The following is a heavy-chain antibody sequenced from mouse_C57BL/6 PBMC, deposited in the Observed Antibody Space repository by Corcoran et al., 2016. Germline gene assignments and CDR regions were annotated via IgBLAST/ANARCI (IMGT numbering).Heavy chain of an antibody. CDR1: GYTFTSYD. CDR3: ARKEAYYGSSSYFDY. CDR2: IYPRDGST. Sequence: QVLLQQSGPELVKPGASVKLSCKASGYTFTSYDINWVKQRPGQGLEWIGWIYPRDGSTKYNEKFKGKATLTVDTSSSTAYMELHSLTSEDSAVYFCARKEAYYGSSSYFDYWGQGTTLTVSS. V-gene: IGHV1-85*01. D-gene: IGHD1-1*01. J-gene: IGHJ2*01.